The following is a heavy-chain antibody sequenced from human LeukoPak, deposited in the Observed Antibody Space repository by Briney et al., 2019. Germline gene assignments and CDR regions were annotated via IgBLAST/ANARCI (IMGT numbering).Heavy chain of an antibody. CDR3: ARGEQLADLAY. Sequence: SETLSLTCTVSGGSISSYYWSWIRQPPGKGLEWIGYIYYSGSTNYNPSLKSRVTISVDTSKNQFSLKLSSVTAADTAVYYCARGEQLADLAYWGQGTLVTVSS. CDR1: GGSISSYY. D-gene: IGHD6-13*01. CDR2: IYYSGST. J-gene: IGHJ4*02. V-gene: IGHV4-59*01.